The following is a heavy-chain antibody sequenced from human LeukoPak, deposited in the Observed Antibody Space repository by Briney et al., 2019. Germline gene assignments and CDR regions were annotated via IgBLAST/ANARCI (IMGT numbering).Heavy chain of an antibody. Sequence: GGSLRLSCAASGFTFDDYGMSWVSQAPGKGLEWVSGINWNGGSTGYADSVKGRFTISRDNAKNSLYLQMNSLRAEDTALYYCARDPIAVAGTYYFDYWSQGTLVTVSS. CDR1: GFTFDDYG. CDR3: ARDPIAVAGTYYFDY. CDR2: INWNGGST. D-gene: IGHD6-19*01. J-gene: IGHJ4*02. V-gene: IGHV3-20*04.